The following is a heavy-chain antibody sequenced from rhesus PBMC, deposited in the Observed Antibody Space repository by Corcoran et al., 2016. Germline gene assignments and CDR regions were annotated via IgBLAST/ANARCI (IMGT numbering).Heavy chain of an antibody. CDR2: IYGSSTST. CDR1: GGSISDSYR. J-gene: IGHJ6*01. Sequence: QVQLQESGPGVVKPSETLSLTCAVSGGSISDSYRWSWSRQPPGKGLEWIGYIYGSSTSTNYNPSRQSRGTISRDTSKNQFSLKLSSVTAADTAVYYCARSQGDYGLDSWGQGVVVTVSS. CDR3: ARSQGDYGLDS. V-gene: IGHV4S10*01.